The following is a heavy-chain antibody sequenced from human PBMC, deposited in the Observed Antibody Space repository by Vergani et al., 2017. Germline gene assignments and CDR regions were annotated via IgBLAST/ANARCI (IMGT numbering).Heavy chain of an antibody. V-gene: IGHV3-21*01. Sequence: EVQLVESGGGLVKPGGSLRLSCAASGFTFSSYSMNWVRQAPGKGLEWVSSISSSSSYIYYADSVKGRFTISRDNAKNSLYLQMNSLRAEDTAVYYCARDYXSSTSCYYYYGMDVWGQGTTVTVSS. D-gene: IGHD2-2*01. CDR3: ARDYXSSTSCYYYYGMDV. J-gene: IGHJ6*02. CDR2: ISSSSSYI. CDR1: GFTFSSYS.